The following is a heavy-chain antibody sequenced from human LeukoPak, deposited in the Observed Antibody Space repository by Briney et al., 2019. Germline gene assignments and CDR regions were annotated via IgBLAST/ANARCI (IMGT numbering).Heavy chain of an antibody. Sequence: GASVKVSCKASGYTFTSYYMHWVRQAPGQGLEWMAIINPSGGSTSYAQKFQGRVTMTRNTSTSTVYMYLSSLRSEDTAVYYCARETHFDSGPYDYWGQGTLVTVSS. J-gene: IGHJ4*02. CDR2: INPSGGST. CDR1: GYTFTSYY. V-gene: IGHV1-46*01. D-gene: IGHD3-10*01. CDR3: ARETHFDSGPYDY.